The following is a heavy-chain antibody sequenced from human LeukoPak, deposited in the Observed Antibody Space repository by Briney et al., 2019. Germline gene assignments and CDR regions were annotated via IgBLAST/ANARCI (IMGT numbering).Heavy chain of an antibody. J-gene: IGHJ4*02. V-gene: IGHV3-21*01. CDR2: ISSSSSYI. CDR1: GFAFSSYS. Sequence: GGSLRLSCAASGFAFSSYSMNWVRQAPGKGLEWVSSISSSSSYIYYADSVKGRFTISRDNAKNLLYLQMNSLRAEDTAVYYCARDSLGNFDYWGQGTLVTVSS. D-gene: IGHD3-16*01. CDR3: ARDSLGNFDY.